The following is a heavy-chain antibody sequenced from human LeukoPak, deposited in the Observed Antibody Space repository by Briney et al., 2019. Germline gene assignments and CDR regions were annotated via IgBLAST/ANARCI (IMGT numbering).Heavy chain of an antibody. Sequence: GASVKVSCKASGYTFTSYGISWVRQAPGQGLEWMGWISAYNGNTNYAQKLQGRVTMTTDTSTSTAYMELRSLRCDDTAVYYCARELISPYYYDSSGYCLDYWGQGTLVTVSS. CDR2: ISAYNGNT. V-gene: IGHV1-18*01. J-gene: IGHJ4*02. D-gene: IGHD3-22*01. CDR3: ARELISPYYYDSSGYCLDY. CDR1: GYTFTSYG.